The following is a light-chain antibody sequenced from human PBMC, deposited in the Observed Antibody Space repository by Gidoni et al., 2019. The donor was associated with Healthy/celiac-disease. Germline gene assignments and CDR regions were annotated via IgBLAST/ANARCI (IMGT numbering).Light chain of an antibody. Sequence: QSALTQPASVSGSPGQSITISCTGTSSDVGGYNYLSWYQQHPGKAPKLMIYDVSNRPSGVSNRFSGSKSGNTASLTISGLQAEDEADYYCSSYTSSSTPGVVFGGGTKLTVL. J-gene: IGLJ2*01. CDR1: SSDVGGYNY. V-gene: IGLV2-14*01. CDR3: SSYTSSSTPGVV. CDR2: DVS.